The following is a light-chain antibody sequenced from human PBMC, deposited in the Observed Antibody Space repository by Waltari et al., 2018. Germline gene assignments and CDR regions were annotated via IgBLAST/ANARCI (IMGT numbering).Light chain of an antibody. CDR2: GAS. Sequence: EIVLTQSPGTLSWSPGERATLSCRASQSVSSSYFAWYQQKPGQAPRLLFYGASSRATGIPDRFSGSGSGTDFTLTISRLEPEDFAVYYCQQYGSSPWTFGQGTKVEIK. CDR3: QQYGSSPWT. V-gene: IGKV3-20*01. CDR1: QSVSSSY. J-gene: IGKJ1*01.